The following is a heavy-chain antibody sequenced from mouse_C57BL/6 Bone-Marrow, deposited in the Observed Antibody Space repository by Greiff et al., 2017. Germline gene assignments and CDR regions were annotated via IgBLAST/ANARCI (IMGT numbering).Heavy chain of an antibody. CDR2: LDPENGDT. D-gene: IGHD1-1*01. V-gene: IGHV14-4*01. CDR3: TRYYYGSTLYWYFDV. Sequence: VQLQQSGAELVRPGASVKLSCTASGFNIKDDYMHWVKQRPEQGLEWIGWLDPENGDTEYASKFQGKATITADTSSNTAYLQLSSLTSEDTAVYYCTRYYYGSTLYWYFDVWGTGTTVTVSS. CDR1: GFNIKDDY. J-gene: IGHJ1*03.